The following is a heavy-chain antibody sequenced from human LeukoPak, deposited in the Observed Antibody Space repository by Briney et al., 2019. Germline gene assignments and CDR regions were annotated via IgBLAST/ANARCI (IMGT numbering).Heavy chain of an antibody. D-gene: IGHD5-18*01. V-gene: IGHV4-59*12. J-gene: IGHJ2*01. CDR1: GGSISNYY. CDR3: ARLMDTAMVPWYFDL. Sequence: SETLSLTCTVSGGSISNYYWNWVRQPPGKGLEWIGYIYYTGSTNYNPSLKSRVTISVDTSKNQFSLKLSSVTAADTAVYYCARLMDTAMVPWYFDLWGRGTLVTVSS. CDR2: IYYTGST.